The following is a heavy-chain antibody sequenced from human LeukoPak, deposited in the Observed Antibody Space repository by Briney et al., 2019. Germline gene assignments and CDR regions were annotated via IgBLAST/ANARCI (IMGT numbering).Heavy chain of an antibody. V-gene: IGHV4-59*08. CDR3: ARYSQWLAALDY. CDR1: GGSISSYY. CDR2: IYYSGST. Sequence: PSPTLSLTCTVSGGSISSYYWSSIRQPPGKGLEWIGYIYYSGSTNSNPSLKSRVTISADTSKNQFSLKLSSVTAADTAVYYCARYSQWLAALDYWGQGTLVTVSS. J-gene: IGHJ4*02. D-gene: IGHD6-19*01.